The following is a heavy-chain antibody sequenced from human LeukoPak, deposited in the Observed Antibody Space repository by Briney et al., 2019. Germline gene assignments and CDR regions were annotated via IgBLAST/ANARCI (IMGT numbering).Heavy chain of an antibody. CDR1: GHTFTSYG. J-gene: IGHJ4*02. CDR3: ARFYSNYQPADY. CDR2: ISAYNGNT. D-gene: IGHD4-11*01. Sequence: ASVKVSCKASGHTFTSYGISWVRQAPGQGLEWMGWISAYNGNTNYAQKLQGRVTMTTDTSTSTAYMELRSLRSDDTAVYYCARFYSNYQPADYWGQGTLVTVSS. V-gene: IGHV1-18*01.